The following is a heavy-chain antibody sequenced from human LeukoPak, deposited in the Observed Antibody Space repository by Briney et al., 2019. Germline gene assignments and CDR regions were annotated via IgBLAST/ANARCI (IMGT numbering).Heavy chain of an antibody. CDR1: GFTFNSYW. V-gene: IGHV3-7*03. J-gene: IGHJ4*02. CDR2: IKQDGSEK. Sequence: GGSLRLSCAASGFTFNSYWMTWVRQAPGKGLEWVANIKQDGSEKYYVDSVKGRFTISRDNAKNSLYLQMNSLRAEDTAVYYCARGGSTTLYYFDYWGQGTLVTVSS. D-gene: IGHD3-16*02. CDR3: ARGGSTTLYYFDY.